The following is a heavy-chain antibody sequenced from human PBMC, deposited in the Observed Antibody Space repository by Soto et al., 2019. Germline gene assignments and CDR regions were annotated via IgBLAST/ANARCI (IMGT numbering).Heavy chain of an antibody. J-gene: IGHJ4*02. V-gene: IGHV3-23*01. D-gene: IGHD2-2*01. CDR3: AKRVDCSSTSCYAILDY. Sequence: GGSLRLSCAASGFTFSSYSMNWVRQAPGKGLEWVSIISGSGGVTSYADSVKGRFTISRDNSKNSLFLQMNSLRAEDTAVYYCAKRVDCSSTSCYAILDYWGQGTLVTVSS. CDR1: GFTFSSYS. CDR2: ISGSGGVT.